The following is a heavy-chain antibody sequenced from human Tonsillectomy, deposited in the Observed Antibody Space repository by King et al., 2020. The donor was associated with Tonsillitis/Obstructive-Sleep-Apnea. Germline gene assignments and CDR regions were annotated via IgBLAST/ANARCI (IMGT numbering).Heavy chain of an antibody. J-gene: IGHJ4*02. CDR1: GFTFGSYW. CDR2: INEDGSEK. D-gene: IGHD6-19*01. Sequence: EVQLVESGGGLVQPGGSLRLSCAASGFTFGSYWMTWVRQAPGKGLEWVANINEDGSEKYSVDSVKGRFTISRDNANNSLYLQMNSLRAEDTAVYYCARGNSAWGEGFDYWGQGTLVTVSS. V-gene: IGHV3-7*04. CDR3: ARGNSAWGEGFDY.